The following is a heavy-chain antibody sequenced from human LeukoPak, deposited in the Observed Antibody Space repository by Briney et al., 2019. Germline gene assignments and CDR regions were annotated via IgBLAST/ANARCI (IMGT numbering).Heavy chain of an antibody. V-gene: IGHV4-38-2*02. CDR3: AREGTGSYGRDY. CDR2: IYHSGST. D-gene: IGHD4-17*01. CDR1: GYSISSGYY. J-gene: IGHJ4*02. Sequence: SETLSLTCTVSGYSISSGYYWGWIRQPPGQGLEWIGSIYHSGSTYYNPSLKSRVTISVDTSKNQFSLKLSSVTAADTAVYYCAREGTGSYGRDYWGQGTLVTVSS.